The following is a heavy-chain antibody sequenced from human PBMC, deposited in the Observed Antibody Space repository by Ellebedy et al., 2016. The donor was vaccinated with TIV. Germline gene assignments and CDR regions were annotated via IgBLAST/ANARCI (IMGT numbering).Heavy chain of an antibody. V-gene: IGHV5-51*01. J-gene: IGHJ6*03. CDR2: IYPGDSDT. CDR3: ARHGHCSINSCSRFYYMDV. CDR1: GYIFSDYW. D-gene: IGHD2-2*01. Sequence: GESLKISXRVSGYIFSDYWLGWVRQTPGKGLEWMGIIYPGDSDTTYSPSFQGQVTISADKSINPAYLQWRSLKASDTAIYYCARHGHCSINSCSRFYYMDVWGEGTTVTVSS.